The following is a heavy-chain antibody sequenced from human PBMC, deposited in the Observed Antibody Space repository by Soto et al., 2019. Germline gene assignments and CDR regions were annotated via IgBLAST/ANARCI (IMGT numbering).Heavy chain of an antibody. CDR3: TTDPGVTGYCSSTSCYSAY. V-gene: IGHV3-15*01. Sequence: GGSLRLSCAASGFTFSNAWMSWVRQAPGKGLEWVGRIKSKTDGGTTDYAAPGKGRFTISRDDSKNTLYLQMNSLKTEDTAVYYCTTDPGVTGYCSSTSCYSAYWGQGTLVTVSS. D-gene: IGHD2-2*01. CDR2: IKSKTDGGTT. J-gene: IGHJ4*02. CDR1: GFTFSNAW.